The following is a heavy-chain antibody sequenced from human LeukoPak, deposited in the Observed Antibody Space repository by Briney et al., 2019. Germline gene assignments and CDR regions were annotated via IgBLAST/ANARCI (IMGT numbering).Heavy chain of an antibody. CDR1: GGSISSGTYY. CDR2: IYYSGST. J-gene: IGHJ4*02. Sequence: SETLSLTCTVSGGSISSGTYYWGWMRQPPGKGLEGIGSIYYSGSTSYNPSLKSRVTISVDTSKNQFSLKLASVPAADMAVYYCARNASDSGTSYFDYWGQGTLVTVSS. CDR3: ARNASDSGTSYFDY. V-gene: IGHV4-39*01. D-gene: IGHD1-26*01.